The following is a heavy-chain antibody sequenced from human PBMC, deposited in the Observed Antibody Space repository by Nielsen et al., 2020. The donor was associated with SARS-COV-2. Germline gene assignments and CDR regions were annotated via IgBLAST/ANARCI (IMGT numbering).Heavy chain of an antibody. CDR2: ISYDGSNK. D-gene: IGHD3-9*01. J-gene: IGHJ6*02. CDR3: AKESIIFYDH. Sequence: GESLKISCAASGFTFSSYSMHWVRQAPGKGLEWVAVISYDGSNKYYADSVKGRFTISRDNSKNTLYLQMNSLRAEDTAVYYCAKESIIFYDHWGQGTTVTVSS. CDR1: GFTFSSYS. V-gene: IGHV3-30*18.